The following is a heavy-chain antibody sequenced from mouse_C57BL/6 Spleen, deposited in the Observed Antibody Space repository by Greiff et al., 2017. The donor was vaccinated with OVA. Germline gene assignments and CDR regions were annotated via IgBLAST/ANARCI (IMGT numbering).Heavy chain of an antibody. Sequence: QVQLQQPGAELVRPGSSVKLSCKASGYTFTSYWMHWVKQRPIQGLEWIGNIDPSDSETHYNQKFKDKATLTVDKSSSTAYMQLSSLTSEDSAVYYCARQDALTGPYFDVWGTGTTVTVSS. J-gene: IGHJ1*03. CDR1: GYTFTSYW. CDR3: ARQDALTGPYFDV. CDR2: IDPSDSET. V-gene: IGHV1-52*01. D-gene: IGHD4-1*01.